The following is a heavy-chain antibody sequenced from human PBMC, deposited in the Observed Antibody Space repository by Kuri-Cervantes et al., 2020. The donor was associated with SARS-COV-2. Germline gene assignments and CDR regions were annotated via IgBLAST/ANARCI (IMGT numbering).Heavy chain of an antibody. CDR2: ISYDGSNK. CDR1: GFTFSSYA. D-gene: IGHD2-2*01. Sequence: GGSLRLSCAASGFTFSSYAMHWVRQAPGKGLEWVAVISYDGSNKHYADSVKGRFTISRDNSKNTLYLQMNSLGAEDTAVYYCARDYCSSTSCYFYYYYGMDVWGQGTTVTVSS. CDR3: ARDYCSSTSCYFYYYYGMDV. J-gene: IGHJ6*02. V-gene: IGHV3-30-3*01.